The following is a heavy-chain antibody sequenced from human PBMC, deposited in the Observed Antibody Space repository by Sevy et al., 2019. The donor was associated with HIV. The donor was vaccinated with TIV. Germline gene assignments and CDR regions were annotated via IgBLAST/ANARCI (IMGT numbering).Heavy chain of an antibody. CDR1: GFTFSNYS. V-gene: IGHV3-7*03. D-gene: IGHD1-1*01. CDR2: INQSGSQK. J-gene: IGHJ4*02. Sequence: GGSLRLSCAASGFTFSNYSMSWVRQAPGKGLECVATINQSGSQKYYADSVKGRFIVSRDNAKNSLYLQMNSLRAEDSAVYYCAREQMTGSKRDFFDYWGQGTLVTVSS. CDR3: AREQMTGSKRDFFDY.